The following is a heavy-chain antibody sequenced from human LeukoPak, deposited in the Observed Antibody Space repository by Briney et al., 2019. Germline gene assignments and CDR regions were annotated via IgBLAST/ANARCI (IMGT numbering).Heavy chain of an antibody. CDR2: IKQDGREK. Sequence: PGGSLRLSCAASRFTFSTYWMSWVRQAPGKGLEWVANIKQDGREKYYVDSVKGRFTISRDNAKNSLYLQMNSLRAEDTAVYYCARRFRYCSSTSCYHLQYNWFDPWGQGTLVTVSS. CDR1: RFTFSTYW. CDR3: ARRFRYCSSTSCYHLQYNWFDP. J-gene: IGHJ5*02. V-gene: IGHV3-7*01. D-gene: IGHD2-2*01.